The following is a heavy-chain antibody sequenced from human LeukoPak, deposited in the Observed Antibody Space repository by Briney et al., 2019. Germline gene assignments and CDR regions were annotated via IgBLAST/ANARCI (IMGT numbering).Heavy chain of an antibody. D-gene: IGHD3-9*01. J-gene: IGHJ4*02. V-gene: IGHV4-4*07. Sequence: SETLSLTCTVSGGSISSYYWSRIRQPAGKGLEWIGRIYTSGSTNYNPSLKSRVTMSVDTSKNQFSLKLSSVTAADTAVYYCARGNYDILTGYYSDYWGQGTLVTVSS. CDR2: IYTSGST. CDR1: GGSISSYY. CDR3: ARGNYDILTGYYSDY.